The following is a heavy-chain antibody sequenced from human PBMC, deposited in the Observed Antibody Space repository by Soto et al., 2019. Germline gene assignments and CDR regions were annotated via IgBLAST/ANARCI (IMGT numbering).Heavy chain of an antibody. J-gene: IGHJ6*02. Sequence: PGGSLRLSCAASGFTFDDYTMHWVRQAPGKGLEWVSLISWDGGSTYYADSVKGRFTISRDNSKNSLYLQMNSLRTEDTALYYCAKDLIDRSSGWYHGSVGYGMDVWGQGTTVTVSS. CDR3: AKDLIDRSSGWYHGSVGYGMDV. CDR1: GFTFDDYT. V-gene: IGHV3-43*01. D-gene: IGHD6-19*01. CDR2: ISWDGGST.